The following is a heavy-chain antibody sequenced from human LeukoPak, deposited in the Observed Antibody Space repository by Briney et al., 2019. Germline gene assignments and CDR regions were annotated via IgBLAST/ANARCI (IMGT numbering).Heavy chain of an antibody. V-gene: IGHV3-66*02. CDR2: IYSGGSA. CDR1: GFTVSSNY. Sequence: GGSLRLSCAASGFTVSSNYMSWVRQAPGKGLEWVSVIYSGGSAYYAESVKGRFTISRDNSKNTLYLQMNSLRAEDTAVYYCARDFSGGRAYGMDVWGQGTTVTVSS. D-gene: IGHD2-15*01. J-gene: IGHJ6*02. CDR3: ARDFSGGRAYGMDV.